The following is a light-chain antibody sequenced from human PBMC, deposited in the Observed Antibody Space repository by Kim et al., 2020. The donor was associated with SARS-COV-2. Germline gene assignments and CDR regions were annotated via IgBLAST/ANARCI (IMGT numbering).Light chain of an antibody. CDR3: QEHNTRT. Sequence: DIQMTQSPSTLSASIGDRVTITCRASEDIATWLAWYQQRPGKAPNLLIYEASSLESGVPSRFSGSGSGTEFTLTISSLQPDDLGTYYCQEHNTRTFGQGTKLEI. CDR2: EAS. CDR1: EDIATW. V-gene: IGKV1-5*03. J-gene: IGKJ2*01.